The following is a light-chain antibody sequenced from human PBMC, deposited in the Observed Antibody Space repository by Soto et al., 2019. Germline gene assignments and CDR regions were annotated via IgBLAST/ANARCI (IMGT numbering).Light chain of an antibody. CDR3: SSYTSRSTLVV. J-gene: IGLJ2*01. Sequence: QSVLTQPASVSGSPGQSITISCTGTSSDVGGYNYVSWYQQHPGKAPKLMIYDVSNRPSGVSNRFSGSKSGNTASLTISGLQAEDDADYYCSSYTSRSTLVVFGGGTKLTVL. CDR2: DVS. V-gene: IGLV2-14*01. CDR1: SSDVGGYNY.